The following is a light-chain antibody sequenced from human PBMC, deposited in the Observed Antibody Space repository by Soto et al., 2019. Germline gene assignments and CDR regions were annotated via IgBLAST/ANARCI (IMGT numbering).Light chain of an antibody. V-gene: IGKV3-20*01. CDR3: QQYGSSGT. J-gene: IGKJ1*01. Sequence: EIVLTHSPDTLSVSPVERAALSCRASQSVSNNYLAWYQQKPGQAPRLLIYGASNRATGIPDRFSGSGSGTDFTLSISRLEPEDFAVYYCQQYGSSGTFGQGTKVDIK. CDR1: QSVSNNY. CDR2: GAS.